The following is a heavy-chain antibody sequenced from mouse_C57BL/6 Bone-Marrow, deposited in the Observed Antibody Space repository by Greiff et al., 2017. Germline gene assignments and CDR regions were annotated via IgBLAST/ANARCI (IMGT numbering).Heavy chain of an antibody. CDR1: GFSLTSYG. Sequence: VKLMESGPGLVQPSQSLSITCTVSGFSLTSYGVHRVRQSPGKGLEWLGVIWRGGSTDYNAAFMSRLSITKDNSKSQVFFKMNSLQADDTAIYYCAKKTVVAYWYFDVWGTGTTVTVSS. J-gene: IGHJ1*03. D-gene: IGHD1-1*01. CDR3: AKKTVVAYWYFDV. CDR2: IWRGGST. V-gene: IGHV2-5*01.